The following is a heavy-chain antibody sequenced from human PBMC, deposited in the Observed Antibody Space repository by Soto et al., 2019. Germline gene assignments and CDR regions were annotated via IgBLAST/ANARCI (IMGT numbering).Heavy chain of an antibody. Sequence: SETLSLTCTVSGGSISSSYNYWGWIRQPPGKGLEWIGSIYYSGDSYYNPSLKSRVTISADTSTSQFSLKVTSVTAAATAVYYCARYDILTFDYWGQGTLVTVSS. V-gene: IGHV4-39*07. J-gene: IGHJ4*02. CDR3: ARYDILTFDY. D-gene: IGHD3-9*01. CDR2: IYYSGDS. CDR1: GGSISSSYNY.